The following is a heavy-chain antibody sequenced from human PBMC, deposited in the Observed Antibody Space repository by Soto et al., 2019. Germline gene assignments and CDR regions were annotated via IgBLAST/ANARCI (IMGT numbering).Heavy chain of an antibody. V-gene: IGHV4-34*01. D-gene: IGHD6-19*01. CDR1: GGSFSGYY. CDR2: INHSGST. CDR3: ARVRSSGWYYYYGMDV. J-gene: IGHJ6*02. Sequence: SETLSLTCAVYGGSFSGYYWSWIRQPPGKGLEWIGEINHSGSTNYNPSLKSRVTISVDTPKNQFSLKLSSVTAADTAVYYCARVRSSGWYYYYGMDVWGQGTTVTVSS.